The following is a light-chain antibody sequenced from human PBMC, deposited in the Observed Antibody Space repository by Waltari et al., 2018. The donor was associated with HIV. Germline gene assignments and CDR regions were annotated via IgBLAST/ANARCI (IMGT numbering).Light chain of an antibody. CDR2: NND. V-gene: IGLV1-44*01. CDR1: YSNLGSNT. J-gene: IGLJ3*02. Sequence: SLLPQPPSASGTPGQRVTIPCSGSYSNLGSNTVNWHQQLPGSAPRALIYNNDQRPSGVPDRCSGSKSGTSASLAISGLQSEDQGDYYCASWDDKLDGWVFGGGTRLTVL. CDR3: ASWDDKLDGWV.